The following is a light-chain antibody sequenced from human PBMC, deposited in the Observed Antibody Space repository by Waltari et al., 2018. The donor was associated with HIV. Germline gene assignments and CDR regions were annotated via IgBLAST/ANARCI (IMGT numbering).Light chain of an antibody. CDR1: QSLLQSNGYKY. CDR3: MQGLQTPYS. Sequence: EIVMTQSPLSLRVTPGEPASFTCRSSQSLLQSNGYKYLDWYLRKPGQSPQLLIYLGSNRAPGVSDRFSGRGSGTDFTLKISRVEAEDVGVYYCMQGLQTPYSFGQGTKLEIK. V-gene: IGKV2-28*01. CDR2: LGS. J-gene: IGKJ2*03.